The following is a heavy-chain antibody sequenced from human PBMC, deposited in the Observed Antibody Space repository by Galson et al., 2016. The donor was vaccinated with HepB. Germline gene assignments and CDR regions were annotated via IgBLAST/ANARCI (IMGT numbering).Heavy chain of an antibody. J-gene: IGHJ4*02. Sequence: LRLSCAASGFTFRNYGMTWVRQALGKGLEVVSSISRSGDSTDYADSVKGRFTISRDNSKNTLYLQMNSLRADDTAEYYCAKDLRYSSSFYVFGNWGQGTMITVSS. CDR1: GFTFRNYG. CDR2: ISRSGDST. CDR3: AKDLRYSSSFYVFGN. D-gene: IGHD6-13*01. V-gene: IGHV3-23*01.